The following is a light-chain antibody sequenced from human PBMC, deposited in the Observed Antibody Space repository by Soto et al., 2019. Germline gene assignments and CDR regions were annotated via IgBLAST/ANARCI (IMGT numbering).Light chain of an antibody. V-gene: IGKV1-39*01. CDR3: QQSSILPFT. Sequence: DIQMTQSPSSLSASIGDRVSITCRASQNINTYLNWYQQKAGNAPKLLIYVASSLESGVPSRFRGSGSGTYFTLTITSLQPEDSASYFCQQSSILPFTSGQGTKLEIK. CDR2: VAS. J-gene: IGKJ2*01. CDR1: QNINTY.